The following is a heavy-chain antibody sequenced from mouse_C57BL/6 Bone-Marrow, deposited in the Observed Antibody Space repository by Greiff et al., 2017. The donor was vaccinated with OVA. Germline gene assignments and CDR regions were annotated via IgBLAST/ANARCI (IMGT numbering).Heavy chain of an antibody. D-gene: IGHD1-1*01. Sequence: EVMLVESGGGLVQPGGSMKLSCVASGFTFSNYWMNWVRQSPEKGLEWVAQIRLKSDNYATHYAEAVKGRFTISRDDSKRSVYRQMNNLRAEDTGIYSCTAYYYGPYWGQGTTLTVAS. J-gene: IGHJ2*01. CDR3: TAYYYGPY. V-gene: IGHV6-3*01. CDR1: GFTFSNYW. CDR2: IRLKSDNYAT.